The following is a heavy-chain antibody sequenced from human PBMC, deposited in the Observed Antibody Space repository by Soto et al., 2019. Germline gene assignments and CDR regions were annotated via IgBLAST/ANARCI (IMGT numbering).Heavy chain of an antibody. CDR1: GFPFSFYS. V-gene: IGHV3-48*02. Sequence: PGGSLRLSCAASGFPFSFYSMNWVRQAPGKGLEWISYITSTSSAINYADSVRGRFTISRGNAMRSLFLHMNSLRDEDTAVYYFARDGKGAAYTHGPYYFDYWGQGALVTVSS. J-gene: IGHJ4*02. CDR3: ARDGKGAAYTHGPYYFDY. D-gene: IGHD1-1*01. CDR2: ITSTSSAI.